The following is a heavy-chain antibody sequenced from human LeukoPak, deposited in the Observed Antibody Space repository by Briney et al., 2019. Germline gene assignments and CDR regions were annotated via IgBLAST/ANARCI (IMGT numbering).Heavy chain of an antibody. J-gene: IGHJ3*01. Sequence: PSETLSLPCHVSDDSITSYYWTWIRQAAGKGLEWIGRVHTSGPTDYNPSLRSRVAMSIETPKNQFSLWLSSATAADTAVYYCARVGKRGFHFGYVRSDAFDVWGHGTMVAVSS. CDR2: VHTSGPT. V-gene: IGHV4-4*07. CDR3: ARVGKRGFHFGYVRSDAFDV. D-gene: IGHD5-18*01. CDR1: DDSITSYY.